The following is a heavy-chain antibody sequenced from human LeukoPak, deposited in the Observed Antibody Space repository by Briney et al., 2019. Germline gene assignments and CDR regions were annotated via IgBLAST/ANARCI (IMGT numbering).Heavy chain of an antibody. CDR1: GYTFTSYG. V-gene: IGHV1-18*01. D-gene: IGHD2-15*01. CDR2: ISAYNGNT. CDR3: ARDCSGGSCYLYFDY. Sequence: ASVKVSCKASGYTFTSYGISWVRQAPGQGLEWMGWISAYNGNTNYAQKLQGRVTITTDTSTSTAYMELRSLRSDDTAVYYCARDCSGGSCYLYFDYWGQGTLVTVSS. J-gene: IGHJ4*02.